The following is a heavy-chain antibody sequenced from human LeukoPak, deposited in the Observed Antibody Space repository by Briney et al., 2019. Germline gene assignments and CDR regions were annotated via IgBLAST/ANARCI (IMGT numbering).Heavy chain of an antibody. CDR3: ARGVSGYSYGYASYYYYMDV. Sequence: SETLSLTCAVYGGSFSGYYWSWIRQPPGKGLEWIGEINHSGSTNYNPSLKSRVTISVDTSKNQFSLKLSSVTAADTAVYYCARGVSGYSYGYASYYYYMDVWGKGTTVTVSS. D-gene: IGHD5-18*01. J-gene: IGHJ6*03. V-gene: IGHV4-34*01. CDR1: GGSFSGYY. CDR2: INHSGST.